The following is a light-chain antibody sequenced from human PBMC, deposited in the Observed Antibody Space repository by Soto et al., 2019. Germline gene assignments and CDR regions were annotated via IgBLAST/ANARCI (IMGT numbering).Light chain of an antibody. CDR1: QDINNY. V-gene: IGKV1-33*01. CDR3: QEYEKLFS. J-gene: IGKJ3*01. Sequence: DIQMTQSPSSLSASVGDSVTITFQASQDINNYLNWYQQKPGKAPKLLIYDASNLEAGVPSRFSGSGSGTHFTLTISSLQPEDIATYYCQEYEKLFSFGPGTKVD. CDR2: DAS.